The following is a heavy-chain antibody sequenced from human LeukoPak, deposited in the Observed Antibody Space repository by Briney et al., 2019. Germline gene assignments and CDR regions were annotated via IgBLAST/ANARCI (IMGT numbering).Heavy chain of an antibody. V-gene: IGHV4-39*01. CDR3: ARHCKGYCSSTSLRRHHYFDY. J-gene: IGHJ4*02. CDR1: GGSITSSSYY. D-gene: IGHD2-2*01. CDR2: IYYTGGT. Sequence: SETLSLTCTVSGGSITSSSYYWAWIRQPPEKGLEWIGSIYYTGGTYYSPSLKSRVTMSVDTSKNQFSLKLSSVTAADTAVYYCARHCKGYCSSTSLRRHHYFDYWGQGTLVTVSS.